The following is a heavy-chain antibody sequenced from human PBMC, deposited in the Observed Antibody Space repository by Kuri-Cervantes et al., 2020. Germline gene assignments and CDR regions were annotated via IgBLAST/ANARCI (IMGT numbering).Heavy chain of an antibody. CDR2: MNPNSGNT. V-gene: IGHV1-8*01. J-gene: IGHJ4*02. D-gene: IGHD3-10*01. CDR3: AKDVMIQEVTPFDY. CDR1: GYTFTSYD. Sequence: ASVKVSCKASGYTFTSYDINWVRQATGQGLEWMGWMNPNSGNTGYAQKFQGRVTMTRNTSISTAYMELSSLRSEDTAVYYCAKDVMIQEVTPFDYWGQGTLVTVSS.